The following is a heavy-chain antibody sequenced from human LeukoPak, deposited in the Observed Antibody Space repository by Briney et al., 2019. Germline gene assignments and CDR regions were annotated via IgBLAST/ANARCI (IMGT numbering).Heavy chain of an antibody. CDR1: GYTFTGYY. Sequence: GASVKVSCKASGYTFTGYYMHWVRQAPGQGLEWMGWINPNSGGTNYAQKFQGRVTMTRDTSISTAYMELSRLRSDDTAVYYRARPLPIVGATKGDPYDAFDIWGQGTMVTVSS. V-gene: IGHV1-2*02. D-gene: IGHD1-26*01. J-gene: IGHJ3*02. CDR3: ARPLPIVGATKGDPYDAFDI. CDR2: INPNSGGT.